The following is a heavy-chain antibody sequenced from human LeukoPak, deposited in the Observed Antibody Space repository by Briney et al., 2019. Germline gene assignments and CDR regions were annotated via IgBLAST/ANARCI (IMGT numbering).Heavy chain of an antibody. J-gene: IGHJ4*02. D-gene: IGHD3-10*01. CDR3: ARQSRDGSKTRGYYFDS. V-gene: IGHV5-51*01. CDR1: GYIFTNYW. CDR2: IYPADSDT. Sequence: GESLEISCQVSGYIFTNYWIGWVRQMPGKGLESMGIIYPADSDTTYSPSFEGQVTISADKSIDIVYLQWSSLKASDTATYYCARQSRDGSKTRGYYFDSWGQGTLVTVSS.